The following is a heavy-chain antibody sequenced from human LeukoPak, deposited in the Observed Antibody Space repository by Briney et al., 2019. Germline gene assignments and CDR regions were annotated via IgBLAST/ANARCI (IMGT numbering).Heavy chain of an antibody. CDR3: ASFSCSGGSCYQYFSYYYMDV. Sequence: SETLSLTCTVSGGSISSSSYYWGWIRQPPGKGLEWIGSIYYSGSTYSNPSLKSRVTISVDTSKNQFSLKLNSVTAADTAVYYCASFSCSGGSCYQYFSYYYMDVWGKGTTVTISS. CDR2: IYYSGST. D-gene: IGHD2-15*01. CDR1: GGSISSSSYY. V-gene: IGHV4-39*01. J-gene: IGHJ6*03.